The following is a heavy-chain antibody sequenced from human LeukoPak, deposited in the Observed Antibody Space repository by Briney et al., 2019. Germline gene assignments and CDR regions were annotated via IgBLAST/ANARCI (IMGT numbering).Heavy chain of an antibody. J-gene: IGHJ4*02. Sequence: PGGSLRLSCAASGFTFSSYGMHWVRQVPGKGLEWVAFIRYDGSNKYYADSVKGRFTISRDNSKNTLYLQMNSLRAEDTAVYYCAKELLAYCGGDCYDLDYWGQGTLVTVSS. CDR2: IRYDGSNK. D-gene: IGHD2-21*01. V-gene: IGHV3-30*02. CDR1: GFTFSSYG. CDR3: AKELLAYCGGDCYDLDY.